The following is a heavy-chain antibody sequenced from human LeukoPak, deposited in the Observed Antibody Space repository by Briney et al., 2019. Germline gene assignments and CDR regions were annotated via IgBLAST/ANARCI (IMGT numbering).Heavy chain of an antibody. J-gene: IGHJ3*02. D-gene: IGHD4-17*01. CDR2: IYYSGST. V-gene: IGHV4-61*01. CDR1: SGSVSSGSYY. CDR3: ARKSDYGDYKSWDDAFDI. Sequence: SETLSLTCTVSSGSVSSGSYYWSWLRQPPGKGLEWIGYIYYSGSTNYNPSLKSRVTISVDTSKNQFSLKLSSVTAADTAVYYCARKSDYGDYKSWDDAFDIWGQGTMVTVSS.